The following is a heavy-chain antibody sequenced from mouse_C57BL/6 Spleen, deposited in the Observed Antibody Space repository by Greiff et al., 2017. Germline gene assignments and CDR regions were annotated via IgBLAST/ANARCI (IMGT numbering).Heavy chain of an antibody. J-gene: IGHJ2*01. CDR3: ARSYCGRCYDFAY. D-gene: IGHD1-1*01. V-gene: IGHV1-52*01. CDR2: IDPSDRDT. Sequence: QVQLQQPGAELVRPGSSVKLSCKASGYTFTSYWMHWVKQRPRQGLEWIGNIDPSDRDTYYNQKFKDKATLTVDKSSSTAYMQLSSLTSEDSAVYYCARSYCGRCYDFAYWGQGTTLTVSS. CDR1: GYTFTSYW.